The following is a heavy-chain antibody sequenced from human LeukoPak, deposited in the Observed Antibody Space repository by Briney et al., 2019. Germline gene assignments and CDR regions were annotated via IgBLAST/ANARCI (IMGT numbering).Heavy chain of an antibody. CDR1: GGSFSGYY. CDR2: INHSGST. D-gene: IGHD2-2*01. CDR3: ARGSLGPAARGNYFDY. Sequence: SETLSLTCAVYGGSFSGYYWSWIRQPPGKGLEWIGEINHSGSTNYNPSLKSRVTISVDTSKNQFSLKLSSVTAADTAVYYCARGSLGPAARGNYFDYWGQGTLVTASS. J-gene: IGHJ4*02. V-gene: IGHV4-34*01.